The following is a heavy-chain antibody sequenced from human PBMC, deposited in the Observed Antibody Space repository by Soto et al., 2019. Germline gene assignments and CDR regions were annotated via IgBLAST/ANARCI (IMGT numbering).Heavy chain of an antibody. CDR1: GGTFSSYT. D-gene: IGHD2-21*01. Sequence: SVKVSCKASGGTFSSYTISWVRQAPGQGLEWMGRIIPILGIANYAQKFQGRVTITADKSTSTAYMKLSSLRSEDTAVYYCARSGAVVPLDYWGQGTLVTVSS. J-gene: IGHJ4*02. V-gene: IGHV1-69*02. CDR2: IIPILGIA. CDR3: ARSGAVVPLDY.